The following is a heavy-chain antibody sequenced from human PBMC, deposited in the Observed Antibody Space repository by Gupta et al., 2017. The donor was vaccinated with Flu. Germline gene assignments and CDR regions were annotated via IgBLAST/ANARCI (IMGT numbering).Heavy chain of an antibody. CDR2: IYSGGST. CDR3: AKTSASIAVIGTIYFDC. V-gene: IGHV3-66*02. J-gene: IGHJ4*02. D-gene: IGHD6-19*01. CDR1: GFTVSGNY. Sequence: EVQLVESGGGLVQPGGSLRLSCEASGFTVSGNYMTWVRQAPGKGLEWVSVIYSGGSTYFADSVKGRFTVSRDNSKNTLYLQMNSLRAEDTAVYYCAKTSASIAVIGTIYFDCWGQGTLVTVSS.